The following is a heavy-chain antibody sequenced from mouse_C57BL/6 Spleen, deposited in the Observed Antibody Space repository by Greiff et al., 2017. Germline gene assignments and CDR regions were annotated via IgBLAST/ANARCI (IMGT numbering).Heavy chain of an antibody. D-gene: IGHD1-1*01. J-gene: IGHJ3*01. CDR3: AREGTTEGTGFAY. CDR2: IYPRDGST. Sequence: QVQLQQSGPELVKPGASVKLSCKASGYTFTSYDINWVKPRPGQGLEWIGWIYPRDGSTKYNEKFKGKATLTVDPSSSTAYMVLHSLASEDSAVYFCAREGTTEGTGFAYWGQGTLVTVSA. V-gene: IGHV1-85*01. CDR1: GYTFTSYD.